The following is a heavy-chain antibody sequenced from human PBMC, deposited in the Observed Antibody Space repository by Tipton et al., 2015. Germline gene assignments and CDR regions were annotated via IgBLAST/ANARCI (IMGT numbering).Heavy chain of an antibody. CDR2: INPSNGRT. D-gene: IGHD1-26*01. CDR1: GYTFTTYY. V-gene: IGHV1-46*01. J-gene: IGHJ4*02. CDR3: ARASGRWELRY. Sequence: QLVQSRPEVKKPGASVKVSCKTSGYTFTTYYLHWVRQAPGQGLEWMGTINPSNGRTDIAQKFQDRVSMTRDVSATTIYMEMSSLKFEDTAVYYCARASGRWELRYWGPGTLVTVSP.